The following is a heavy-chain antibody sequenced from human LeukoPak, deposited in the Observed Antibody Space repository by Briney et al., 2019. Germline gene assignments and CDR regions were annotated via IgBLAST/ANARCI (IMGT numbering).Heavy chain of an antibody. D-gene: IGHD5-24*01. CDR1: GGSISSYY. J-gene: IGHJ3*02. CDR2: IYYSGST. V-gene: IGHV4-59*08. Sequence: PSETLSLTCTVSGGSISSYYWSWIRQPPGKGLEWIGYIYYSGSTNYNPSLKSRVTISVDTSKNQFSLKLSSVTAADTAVYYCARRRMATISAFDIWGKGTMVTVSS. CDR3: ARRRMATISAFDI.